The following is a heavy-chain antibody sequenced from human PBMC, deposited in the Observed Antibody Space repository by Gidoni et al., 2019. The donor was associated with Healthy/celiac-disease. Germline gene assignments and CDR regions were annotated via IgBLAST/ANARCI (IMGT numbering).Heavy chain of an antibody. D-gene: IGHD3-10*01. J-gene: IGHJ4*02. CDR3: TRHGPDYYGSGGYSSG. V-gene: IGHV3-73*01. Sequence: GLEWVGRIRSKANSYATAYAASVKGRFTISRDDSKNTAYLQMNSLKTEDTAVYYCTRHGPDYYGSGGYSSGWGQVTLVTVSS. CDR2: IRSKANSYAT.